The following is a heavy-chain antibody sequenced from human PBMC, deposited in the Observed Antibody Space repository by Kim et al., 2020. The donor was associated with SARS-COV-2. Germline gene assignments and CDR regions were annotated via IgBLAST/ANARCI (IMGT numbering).Heavy chain of an antibody. D-gene: IGHD3-9*01. CDR3: ARGIGTYYDILTGYYNMVSYYYYGMDV. CDR1: GFTFSSYS. Sequence: GGSLRLSCAASGFTFSSYSMNWVRLAPGKGLEWVSSISSSSSYIYYADSVKGRFTISRDNAKNSLYLQMNSLRAEDTAVYYCARGIGTYYDILTGYYNMVSYYYYGMDVWGQGTTVTVSS. CDR2: ISSSSSYI. V-gene: IGHV3-21*01. J-gene: IGHJ6*02.